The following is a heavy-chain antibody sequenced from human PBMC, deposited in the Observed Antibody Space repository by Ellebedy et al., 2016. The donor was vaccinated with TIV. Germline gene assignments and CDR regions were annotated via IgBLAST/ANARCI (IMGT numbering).Heavy chain of an antibody. Sequence: GESLKISCAASGFTFTTFAMSWVRQAPGKGLEWVSAVSGSGATAYYADFVRGRFTISRDNSKSTLDLQMSSLSAEDTAVYFCARRNDLSDLDYWGQGTLVTVSS. V-gene: IGHV3-23*01. D-gene: IGHD2-21*01. CDR2: VSGSGATA. CDR3: ARRNDLSDLDY. CDR1: GFTFTTFA. J-gene: IGHJ4*02.